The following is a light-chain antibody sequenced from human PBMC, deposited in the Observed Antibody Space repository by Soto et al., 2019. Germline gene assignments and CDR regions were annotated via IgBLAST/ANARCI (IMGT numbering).Light chain of an antibody. CDR2: AAS. V-gene: IGKV1-39*01. CDR3: QQYKSYSIT. CDR1: QSISSY. J-gene: IGKJ5*01. Sequence: DIQMTQSPSSLSASVGDRVTITCRASQSISSYVNWYQQKPGKAPKLLIYAASSLQSGVPSRVSGSGSGTECTLTISSLQPDELATYYCQQYKSYSITFGQGTRLEIK.